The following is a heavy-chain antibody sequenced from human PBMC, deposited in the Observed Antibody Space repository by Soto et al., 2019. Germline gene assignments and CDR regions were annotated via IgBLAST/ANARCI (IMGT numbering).Heavy chain of an antibody. CDR1: GGTFSSYA. V-gene: IGHV1-69*06. CDR2: IIPIFGTA. Sequence: GASVNVSCKASGGTFSSYAISWVRQAPGQGLEWMGGIIPIFGTANYAQKFQGRVTITADKSTSTAYMELSSLRSKDTAVYYCARGVSYDSSGYYYGMEYFQHWGQGTLVTVSS. J-gene: IGHJ1*01. CDR3: ARGVSYDSSGYYYGMEYFQH. D-gene: IGHD3-22*01.